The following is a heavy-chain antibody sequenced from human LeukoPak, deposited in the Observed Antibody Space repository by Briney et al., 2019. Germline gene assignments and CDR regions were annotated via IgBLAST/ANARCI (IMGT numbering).Heavy chain of an antibody. CDR1: GGSISSYY. CDR2: LYYNGNT. D-gene: IGHD2-15*01. CDR3: ARRGGGFCSGGLCYYDYGMDV. V-gene: IGHV4-59*08. Sequence: PSETLSLTCTVSGGSISSYYWNWIRQPPGKGLEWIGYLYYNGNTNYNPSLKSRVTISVDTSQSQFSLKLSSVTAADTAVYYCARRGGGFCSGGLCYYDYGMDVWGQGTTVTVSS. J-gene: IGHJ6*02.